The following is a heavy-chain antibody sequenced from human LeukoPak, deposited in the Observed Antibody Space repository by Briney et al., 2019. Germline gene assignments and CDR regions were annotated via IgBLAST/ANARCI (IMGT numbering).Heavy chain of an antibody. CDR3: ASAAGSGSYGLV. CDR2: INPNSGAA. V-gene: IGHV1-2*02. Sequence: GASVKVSCKTSDYTFTAYYMHWVRQAPGQGLEWMGSINPNSGAANYAQIFQGRVTMTRDPSISTAYMELTRLRSDDTAVYYCASAAGSGSYGLVWGKGTTVTVSS. CDR1: DYTFTAYY. D-gene: IGHD3-10*01. J-gene: IGHJ6*04.